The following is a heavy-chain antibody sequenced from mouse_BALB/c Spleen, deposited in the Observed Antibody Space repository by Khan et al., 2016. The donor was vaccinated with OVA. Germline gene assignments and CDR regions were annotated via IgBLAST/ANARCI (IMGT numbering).Heavy chain of an antibody. CDR2: VNPNTDNI. D-gene: IGHD2-14*01. V-gene: IGHV1-26*01. Sequence: EVQLKQSGPDLVKPGASVKISGKASGYSFTLYYMSWVKQSHGKSLEWIGRVNPNTDNINYNQEFKGKAILTVDKSSNTAYMELRSLTSEDSAVYFCARGYDFFASGGQGTLVTVSA. CDR1: GYSFTLYY. CDR3: ARGYDFFAS. J-gene: IGHJ3*01.